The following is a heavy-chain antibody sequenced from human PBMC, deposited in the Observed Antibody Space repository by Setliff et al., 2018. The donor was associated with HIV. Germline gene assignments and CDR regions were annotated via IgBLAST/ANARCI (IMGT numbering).Heavy chain of an antibody. CDR1: GFTFSSYA. CDR2: ISENHGT. V-gene: IGHV3-23*01. Sequence: GSLRLSCAASGFTFSSYAMSWVRQAPGKGLEWVSLISENHGTYYADSVKGRSTISRDNSRNTLYLQMNSLRAEDTAVYYCAKYDNRWSGDYWGQGTLVTVSS. J-gene: IGHJ4*02. CDR3: AKYDNRWSGDY. D-gene: IGHD2-15*01.